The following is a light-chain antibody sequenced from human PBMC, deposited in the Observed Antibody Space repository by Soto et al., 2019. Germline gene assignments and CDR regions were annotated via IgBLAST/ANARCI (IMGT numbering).Light chain of an antibody. J-gene: IGKJ1*01. CDR1: QSVSSN. CDR2: GAS. Sequence: EIVMTQSPATLSVSPGERATLSCRASQSVSSNLAWYQQKPGQAPRLLIYGASTRATGIPARFSDSGSGTEVTLTISSLQPEYLAVYYCQQYNNLPPYTFGQRTKLEIK. CDR3: QQYNNLPPYT. V-gene: IGKV3-15*01.